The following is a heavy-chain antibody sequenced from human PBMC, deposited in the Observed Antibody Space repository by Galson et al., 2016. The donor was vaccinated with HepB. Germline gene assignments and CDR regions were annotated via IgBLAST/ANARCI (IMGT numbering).Heavy chain of an antibody. CDR2: IIAMFGTA. Sequence: SVKVSCKASGGTFSNYTFSWVRQAPGQGLEWMGGIIAMFGTANYAQKLQGRVMITADESTGTAYMELSSLRSEDTAVYYCARSYYFGSSAYYGDFPYNMDVWGQGTTVTVSS. V-gene: IGHV1-69*13. CDR1: GGTFSNYT. D-gene: IGHD3-22*01. J-gene: IGHJ6*02. CDR3: ARSYYFGSSAYYGDFPYNMDV.